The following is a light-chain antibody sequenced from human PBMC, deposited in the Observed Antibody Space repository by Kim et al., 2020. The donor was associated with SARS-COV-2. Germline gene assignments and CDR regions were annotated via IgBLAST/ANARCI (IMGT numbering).Light chain of an antibody. V-gene: IGKV1-39*01. CDR3: QQTYTSLQIT. CDR1: QSISTH. CDR2: AAS. J-gene: IGKJ5*01. Sequence: DIQMTQSPSSLSASVGDTVTITCRASQSISTHVHWYQQRPGKAPELLIYAASTLQDAVPSRFIGDGSGTYFTLTINGLQPEDFATNYCQQTYTSLQITFGQGTRVEIK.